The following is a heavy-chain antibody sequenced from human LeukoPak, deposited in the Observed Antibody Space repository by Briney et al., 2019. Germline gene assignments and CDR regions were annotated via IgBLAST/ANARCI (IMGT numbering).Heavy chain of an antibody. Sequence: GGSLRLSCAASGFTFSSYAMSWVRQAPGKGLEWVSAISGSGGSTYYADSVKGRFTISRDNSKNTLYLQMNSLRADDTAVYYCAKEQGIRDFWSGYYFDYWGQGTLVTVSS. CDR2: ISGSGGST. D-gene: IGHD3-3*01. CDR3: AKEQGIRDFWSGYYFDY. J-gene: IGHJ4*02. CDR1: GFTFSSYA. V-gene: IGHV3-23*01.